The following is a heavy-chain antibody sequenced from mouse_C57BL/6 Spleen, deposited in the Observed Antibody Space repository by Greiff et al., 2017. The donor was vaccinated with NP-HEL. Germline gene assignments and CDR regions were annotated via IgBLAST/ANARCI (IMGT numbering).Heavy chain of an antibody. V-gene: IGHV5-6*01. CDR3: ARRGSSSLFDY. CDR2: ISSGGGYT. Sequence: EVQVVESGGDLVKPGGSLKLSCAASGFTFSSYGMSWVRQTPDKRLEWVATISSGGGYTYYPDSVKGRFTISRDNAKNTLYLQMSSLRSEDTAMYFCARRGSSSLFDYWGQGTTLTVSS. CDR1: GFTFSSYG. D-gene: IGHD1-1*01. J-gene: IGHJ2*01.